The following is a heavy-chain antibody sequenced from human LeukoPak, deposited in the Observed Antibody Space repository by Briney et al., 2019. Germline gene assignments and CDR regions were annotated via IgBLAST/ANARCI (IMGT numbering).Heavy chain of an antibody. D-gene: IGHD6-19*01. Sequence: GGPLRLSCAASGFTFSSHWMSWFRQAPGKGLEWGAIIKQDGSEKDYVDSVTGRFTISRDNAKNSLYLQMNSLRDEDTAVYYCARDTSAWRYGMDVWGQGTTVTVSS. J-gene: IGHJ6*02. CDR2: IKQDGSEK. CDR1: GFTFSSHW. CDR3: ARDTSAWRYGMDV. V-gene: IGHV3-7*01.